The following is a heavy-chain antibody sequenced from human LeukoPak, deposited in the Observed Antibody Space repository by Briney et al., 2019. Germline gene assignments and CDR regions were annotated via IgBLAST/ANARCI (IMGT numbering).Heavy chain of an antibody. V-gene: IGHV1-2*04. Sequence: GASVKVSCKASGYTFTGYYMHWVRQAPGQGLEWMGWINPNSGGTNYAQKFQGWVTMTRDTSISTAYMELSRLRSDDTAVYYCARDPAESGGIVVVPAAKAVYWFDPWGQGTLVTVSS. J-gene: IGHJ5*02. CDR1: GYTFTGYY. CDR3: ARDPAESGGIVVVPAAKAVYWFDP. D-gene: IGHD2-2*01. CDR2: INPNSGGT.